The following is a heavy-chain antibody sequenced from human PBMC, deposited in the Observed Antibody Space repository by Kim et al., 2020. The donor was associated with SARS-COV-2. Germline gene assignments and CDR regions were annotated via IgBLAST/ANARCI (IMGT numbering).Heavy chain of an antibody. CDR3: ARPEDCSSASCYRPAYDCYGMDV. CDR2: IKQDGSEK. J-gene: IGHJ6*02. CDR1: GFTFSSYC. D-gene: IGHD2-2*01. Sequence: GGSLRLSCAASGFTFSSYCMSWVRQAPGKGLEWVATIKQDGSEKYYVDSVKGRFTISRDNAKNSLYLQMNSLRAEDTAVYYCARPEDCSSASCYRPAYDCYGMDVWGQGTTVTISS. V-gene: IGHV3-7*03.